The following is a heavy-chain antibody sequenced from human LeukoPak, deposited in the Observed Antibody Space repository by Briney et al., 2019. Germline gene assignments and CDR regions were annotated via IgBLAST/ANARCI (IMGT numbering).Heavy chain of an antibody. CDR3: AAVYCSGGSCYSEVLDY. V-gene: IGHV1-58*02. CDR1: GFTLTSSA. Sequence: SVKVSCKASGFTLTSSAMQWVRQARGQRLEWIGWVVVGCGNTNYAQKFQERVTITRDMSTSTAYMELSSLRSEDTAVYYCAAVYCSGGSCYSEVLDYWGQGTLVTVSS. D-gene: IGHD2-15*01. J-gene: IGHJ4*02. CDR2: VVVGCGNT.